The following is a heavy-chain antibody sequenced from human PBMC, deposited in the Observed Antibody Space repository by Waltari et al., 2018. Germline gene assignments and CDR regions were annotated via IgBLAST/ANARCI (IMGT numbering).Heavy chain of an antibody. Sequence: EVQLVQSGAEVKKPGESLKISCKGSGYSFTSYWIGWVRQLPGKGLAWMCLYYTGDSDTRYRPSSHVQVTISADKSIDPAYLQWISRKASDTAMYYCAATNYDFWSGQSYYFDYWGQGTLVTVSS. CDR3: AATNYDFWSGQSYYFDY. CDR2: YYTGDSDT. D-gene: IGHD3-3*01. J-gene: IGHJ4*02. CDR1: GYSFTSYW. V-gene: IGHV5-51*03.